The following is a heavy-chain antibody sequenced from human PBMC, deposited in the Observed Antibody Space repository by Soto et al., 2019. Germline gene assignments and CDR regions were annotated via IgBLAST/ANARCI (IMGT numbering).Heavy chain of an antibody. V-gene: IGHV4-59*01. CDR1: GGSISSYY. Sequence: SETLSLTCTVSGGSISSYYWSWIRQPPGKGLEWIGYIYYSGSTNYNPSIKSRVTISVDTSKNQFSLKLSSVTAADTVVYYCARLSDTAMVLDYWGQGTLVTVSS. J-gene: IGHJ4*02. CDR2: IYYSGST. CDR3: ARLSDTAMVLDY. D-gene: IGHD5-18*01.